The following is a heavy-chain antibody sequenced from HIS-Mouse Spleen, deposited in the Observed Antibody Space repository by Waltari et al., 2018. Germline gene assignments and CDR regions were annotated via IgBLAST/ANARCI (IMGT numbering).Heavy chain of an antibody. CDR3: ARDKFTASNGVQKRGYFFDY. D-gene: IGHD2-8*01. Sequence: EVQLVESGGGLVQPGGSLRLSCAASGFTFSSYDMHWVRQATGNGLEWVSAIGTAGDTYYPGSVKGRFTISRENAKNSLYLQMNSLRAGDTAVYYCARDKFTASNGVQKRGYFFDYWGQGTLVTVSS. CDR1: GFTFSSYD. J-gene: IGHJ4*02. CDR2: IGTAGDT. V-gene: IGHV3-13*01.